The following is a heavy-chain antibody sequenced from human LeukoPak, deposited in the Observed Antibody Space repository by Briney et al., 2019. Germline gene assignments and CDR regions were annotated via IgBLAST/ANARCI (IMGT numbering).Heavy chain of an antibody. CDR3: AFPGIAAAGEGVDYYYYGMDV. CDR1: GYTFTSYG. CDR2: ISAYNGNT. V-gene: IGHV1-18*04. J-gene: IGHJ6*04. D-gene: IGHD6-13*01. Sequence: ASVKVSCKASGYTFTSYGISWVRQAPGQGLEWMGWISAYNGNTNYAQKLQGRVTMTTDTSTSTAYMELSSLRSEDTAVYYCAFPGIAAAGEGVDYYYYGMDVWGKGTTVTVSS.